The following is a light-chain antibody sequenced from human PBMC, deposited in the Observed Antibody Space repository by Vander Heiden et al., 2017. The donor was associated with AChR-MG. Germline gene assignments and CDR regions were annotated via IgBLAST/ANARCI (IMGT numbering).Light chain of an antibody. CDR1: SSDVGAYDY. V-gene: IGLV2-14*01. CDR2: EVS. J-gene: IGLJ2*01. Sequence: QSALTQPPSVSGSPGQSITISCTGTSSDVGAYDYVSWYQQHPGKAPKMMSFEVSNRPSGVSHRFSGSKSGNTASLTISGLQAEDEADYYCSSYTTTITRRVVFGGGT. CDR3: SSYTTTITRRVV.